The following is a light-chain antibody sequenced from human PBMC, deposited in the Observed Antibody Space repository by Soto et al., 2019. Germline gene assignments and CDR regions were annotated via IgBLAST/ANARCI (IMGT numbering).Light chain of an antibody. Sequence: DIVMTQSTDSLAVSLGERATINCKSSQSVLYSPNNKNYLAWFQQKPGLPPKLIIYWASTRDSGVPDRFSGSGSGTDFTLTISSLQAEDVAVYYCQHYYTPPPAFGPGTKVDIK. V-gene: IGKV4-1*01. CDR1: QSVLYSPNNKNY. CDR2: WAS. J-gene: IGKJ3*01. CDR3: QHYYTPPPA.